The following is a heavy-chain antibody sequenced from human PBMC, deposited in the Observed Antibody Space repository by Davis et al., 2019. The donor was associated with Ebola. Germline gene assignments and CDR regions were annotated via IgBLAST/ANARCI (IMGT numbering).Heavy chain of an antibody. CDR3: ARRGTSSWYAGWFDP. J-gene: IGHJ5*02. CDR2: IYYSGST. D-gene: IGHD6-13*01. V-gene: IGHV4-39*07. CDR1: GGSISSSSYY. Sequence: SETLSLTCTVSGGSISSSSYYWGWIRQPPGKGLEWIGSIYYSGSTNYNPSLKSRVTISADTSKNQFSLKLSSVTAADTAMYYCARRGTSSWYAGWFDPWGQGTLVTVSS.